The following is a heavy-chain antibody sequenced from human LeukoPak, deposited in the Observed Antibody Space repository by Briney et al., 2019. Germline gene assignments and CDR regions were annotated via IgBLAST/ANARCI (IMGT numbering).Heavy chain of an antibody. J-gene: IGHJ4*02. V-gene: IGHV4-59*01. CDR2: IYYSGST. Sequence: SETLSLTCTVSGGSISSYYWSWIRQPPGKGLEWIGYIYYSGSTNYNPSLKSRVTISVDTSKNQSSLKLSSVTAADTAVYYCARARGYSGYVGYFDYWGQGTLVTVSS. CDR1: GGSISSYY. D-gene: IGHD5-12*01. CDR3: ARARGYSGYVGYFDY.